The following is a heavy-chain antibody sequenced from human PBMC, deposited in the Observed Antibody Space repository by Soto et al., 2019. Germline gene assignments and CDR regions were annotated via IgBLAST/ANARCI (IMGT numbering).Heavy chain of an antibody. CDR1: GGSISSDY. D-gene: IGHD3-22*01. CDR2: IHYSGST. J-gene: IGHJ4*02. V-gene: IGHV4-59*01. Sequence: PSATLSLTCTVSGGSISSDYWSWIRQPPGKGLEWIGYIHYSGSTNHNPSLKSRFTISVDTSKNEFSLKLSSVTAADTAVYYCARALYDSSGYYQGFDYWGQGTLVTVS. CDR3: ARALYDSSGYYQGFDY.